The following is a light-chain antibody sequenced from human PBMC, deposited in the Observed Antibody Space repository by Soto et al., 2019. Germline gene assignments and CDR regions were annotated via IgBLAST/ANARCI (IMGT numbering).Light chain of an antibody. V-gene: IGLV2-23*01. J-gene: IGLJ1*01. CDR2: EGT. Sequence: QSVLTQPASVSGSPGQSITRSCTGTSSDVGSYNLVSWYQQHPGKAPKFMIYEGTKRPSGVSNRFSVSKSGDTASLTISGLQAEDEADYYCCSYAGSSTFVFGTGTKVTVL. CDR3: CSYAGSSTFV. CDR1: SSDVGSYNL.